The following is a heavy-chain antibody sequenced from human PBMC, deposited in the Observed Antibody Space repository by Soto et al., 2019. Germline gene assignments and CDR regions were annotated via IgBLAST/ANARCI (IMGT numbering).Heavy chain of an antibody. CDR2: INGYNGNT. J-gene: IGHJ6*03. D-gene: IGHD2-21*01. V-gene: IGHV1-18*01. CDR1: GYTFTSYV. Sequence: QVQLVQSGAEVKKPGASVKVSCKASGYTFTSYVISWVRQAPGQGLEWMGWINGYNGNTNYAQQLQGRVTMTTDTSTSTAYMELRDLRSDDTAVYYCARLAGLNYYHYYYMDVWGKGTTVTVSS. CDR3: ARLAGLNYYHYYYMDV.